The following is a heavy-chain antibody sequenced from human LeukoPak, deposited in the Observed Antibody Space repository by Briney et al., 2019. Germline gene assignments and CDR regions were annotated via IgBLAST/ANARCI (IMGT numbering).Heavy chain of an antibody. J-gene: IGHJ4*02. CDR3: AKPAPLMDYGDGYYFDY. D-gene: IGHD4-17*01. Sequence: GGSLRLSCAASGFTVSSNYMSWVRQAPGKGLEWVSLISGTGGSTYYADSVKGRFTISRDNSKNTLYLQMNSLRAEDTAVYYCAKPAPLMDYGDGYYFDYWGQGTLVTVSS. CDR2: ISGTGGST. CDR1: GFTVSSNY. V-gene: IGHV3-23*01.